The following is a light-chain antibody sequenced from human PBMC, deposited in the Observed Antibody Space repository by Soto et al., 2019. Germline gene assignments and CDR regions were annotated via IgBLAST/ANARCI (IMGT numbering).Light chain of an antibody. V-gene: IGKV3-15*01. CDR1: PSVSSK. Sequence: EIVMTQSPATPAVSPGDSATLSCRASPSVSSKLAWCQQKPGQAPWLLIYDVSTRATGIPGRFSGSGSETDFTLTSSSLQADDFAVYHCQQYTDWPITFGQGTRLEIK. CDR3: QQYTDWPIT. J-gene: IGKJ5*01. CDR2: DVS.